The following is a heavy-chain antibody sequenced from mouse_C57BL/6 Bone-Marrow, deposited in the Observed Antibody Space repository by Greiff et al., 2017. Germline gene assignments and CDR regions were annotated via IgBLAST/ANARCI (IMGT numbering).Heavy chain of an antibody. V-gene: IGHV5-4*01. Sequence: EVHLVESGGGLVKPGGSVKFSCAASGFTFSSYAMSWVSQTPEKSLEWVGTISDGGGSTYYPDNVKGRFTISRDNAKNNLYLQMSNLKSEDTAMYYCAREDGTWFAFWGQGTLVTVSA. J-gene: IGHJ3*01. CDR3: AREDGTWFAF. CDR1: GFTFSSYA. CDR2: ISDGGGST. D-gene: IGHD2-3*01.